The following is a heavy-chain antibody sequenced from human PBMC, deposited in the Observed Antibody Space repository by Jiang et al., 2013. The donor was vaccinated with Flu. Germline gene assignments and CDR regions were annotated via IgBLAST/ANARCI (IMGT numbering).Heavy chain of an antibody. CDR2: IYPGDSDT. D-gene: IGHD6-6*01. CDR1: GYSFYQLL. CDR3: ARFSDSSSLRNFDY. J-gene: IGHJ4*02. Sequence: PGESLKISCKGSGYSFYQLLDRLGAQMPGKGLEWMGIIYPGDSDTRYSPSFQGQVTISADKSISTAYLQWSSLKASDTAMYYCARFSDSSSLRNFDYWGQGTLVTVSS. V-gene: IGHV5-51*03.